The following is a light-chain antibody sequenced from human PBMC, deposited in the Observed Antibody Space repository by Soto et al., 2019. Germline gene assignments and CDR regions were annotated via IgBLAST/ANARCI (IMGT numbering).Light chain of an antibody. J-gene: IGKJ5*01. CDR1: QSISSW. CDR3: QQYNSYPIT. Sequence: DIQMTQSPSTLSASVGDRVTITCRASQSISSWLAWYQQKPEEAPKSLIYAASRLESGVPSRFSGSGSGTDFAITISSLQPEDFETYYCQQYNSYPITFGQGTRLEIK. CDR2: AAS. V-gene: IGKV1-5*01.